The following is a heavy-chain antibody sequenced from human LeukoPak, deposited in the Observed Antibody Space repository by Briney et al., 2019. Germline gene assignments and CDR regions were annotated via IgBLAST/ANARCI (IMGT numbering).Heavy chain of an antibody. Sequence: SETLSLTCTVAGGSMSRYYWSWIRQPPGKGLEWIGYMYYSGSTKYNPSLKSRVTISVDTSKNQFSLKLSSVTAADTAVYYCARFSTGPYFDYWGQGTLVTVSS. V-gene: IGHV4-59*01. CDR1: GGSMSRYY. CDR2: MYYSGST. CDR3: ARFSTGPYFDY. D-gene: IGHD2-2*01. J-gene: IGHJ4*02.